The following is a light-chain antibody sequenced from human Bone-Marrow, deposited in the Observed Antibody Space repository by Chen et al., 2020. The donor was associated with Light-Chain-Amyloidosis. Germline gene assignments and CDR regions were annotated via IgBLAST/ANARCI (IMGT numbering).Light chain of an antibody. CDR1: NIGSTS. Sequence: SYVLTQPSSVSVAPGQTATIACGGNNIGSTSVHWYQQTPGQAPLLFVYDDSDRPSGIPERLSGSNSGNTDTLTSSRVEAGDEADYYCQVWDRSSDRPVFGGGTKLTVL. CDR2: DDS. V-gene: IGLV3-21*02. J-gene: IGLJ3*02. CDR3: QVWDRSSDRPV.